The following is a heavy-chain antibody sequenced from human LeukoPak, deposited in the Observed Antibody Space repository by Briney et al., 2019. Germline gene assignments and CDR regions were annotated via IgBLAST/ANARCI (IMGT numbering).Heavy chain of an antibody. CDR3: ARDIYGLEWLLYRWVDY. Sequence: GGSLRLSCAASGFTFSSYWMSWVRQAPGKGLEWVANIKQDGSEKYYVDSVKGRFTISRDNAKNSLYLQMNSLRAEDTAVYYCARDIYGLEWLLYRWVDYWGQGTLVTVSS. D-gene: IGHD3-3*01. J-gene: IGHJ4*02. CDR2: IKQDGSEK. CDR1: GFTFSSYW. V-gene: IGHV3-7*01.